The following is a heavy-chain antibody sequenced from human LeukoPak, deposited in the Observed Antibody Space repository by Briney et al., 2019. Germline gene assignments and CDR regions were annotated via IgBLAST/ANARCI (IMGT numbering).Heavy chain of an antibody. CDR3: ARGAYHCSGGSCYRVSEAYYFDY. J-gene: IGHJ4*02. D-gene: IGHD2-15*01. CDR2: IYTSGST. V-gene: IGHV4-4*07. Sequence: SETLSLTCAVSGGSISSYYWSWIRQSAGKGLEWIGRIYTSGSTNYNPSLKSRVTMSVDTSKNQFSLKLSSVTAADTAVYYCARGAYHCSGGSCYRVSEAYYFDYWGQGTLVTVSS. CDR1: GGSISSYY.